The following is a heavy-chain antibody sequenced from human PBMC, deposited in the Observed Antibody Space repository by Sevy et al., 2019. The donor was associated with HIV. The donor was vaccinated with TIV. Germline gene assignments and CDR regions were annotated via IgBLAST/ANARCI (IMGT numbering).Heavy chain of an antibody. D-gene: IGHD3-9*01. V-gene: IGHV3-7*01. J-gene: IGHJ4*02. CDR2: IKEDGSQK. CDR1: GFSFSKYW. CDR3: ARDPDILSGYPSHYFDY. Sequence: GGSLRLSCAASGFSFSKYWMSWVRQAPGKGLEWVANIKEDGSQKNYLESVKGGLTISRDNAKNLLYLQMNNLRADDTAVYYCARDPDILSGYPSHYFDYWGQGTLVTVSS.